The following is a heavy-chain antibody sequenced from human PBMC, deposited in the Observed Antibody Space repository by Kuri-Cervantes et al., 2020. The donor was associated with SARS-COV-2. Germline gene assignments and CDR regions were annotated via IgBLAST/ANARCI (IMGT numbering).Heavy chain of an antibody. V-gene: IGHV4-4*07. CDR1: GGSISSYY. Sequence: SETLSLTCTVSGGSISSYYWSWIRQSAGKGLEWIGLMYASGGTKYNPSLKSRVTMSVDTSKNQLSLKLRSVAAADTAVYYCARHNRIAVAGDVWFDPWGQGTLVTVSS. CDR3: ARHNRIAVAGDVWFDP. D-gene: IGHD6-19*01. J-gene: IGHJ5*02. CDR2: MYASGGT.